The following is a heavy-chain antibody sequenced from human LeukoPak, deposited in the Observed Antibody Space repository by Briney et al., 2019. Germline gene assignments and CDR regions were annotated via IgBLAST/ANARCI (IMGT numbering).Heavy chain of an antibody. CDR1: GFTVSSSY. CDR3: ARERGDRDAFDI. V-gene: IGHV3-53*01. CDR2: IYSGGRT. D-gene: IGHD2-21*01. J-gene: IGHJ3*02. Sequence: PGGSLRLSCAASGFTVSSSYMSWVRQAPGKGLEWVSAIYSGGRTYYADSVEGRFTISRDNSKNTLYLQMNSLRAEDTAVYYCARERGDRDAFDIWGQGTMVTVSS.